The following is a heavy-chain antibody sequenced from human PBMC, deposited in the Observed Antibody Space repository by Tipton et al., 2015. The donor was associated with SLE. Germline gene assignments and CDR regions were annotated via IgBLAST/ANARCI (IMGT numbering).Heavy chain of an antibody. J-gene: IGHJ3*02. CDR2: INHSGST. V-gene: IGHV4-34*01. D-gene: IGHD6-13*01. CDR3: ATNEASSSWTLGAFDI. CDR1: GGSFSGYY. Sequence: TLSLTCAVYGGSFSGYYWSRIRQPPGKGLEWIGEINHSGSTNYNPSLKSRVTISVDTSKNQFSLRLSSVTAADTAVYYCATNEASSSWTLGAFDIWGQGTMVTVSS.